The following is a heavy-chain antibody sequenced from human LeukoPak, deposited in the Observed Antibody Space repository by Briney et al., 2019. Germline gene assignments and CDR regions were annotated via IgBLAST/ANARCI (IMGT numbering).Heavy chain of an antibody. CDR1: GGSTSSSNYY. Sequence: SETLSLTCTVSGGSTSSSNYYWGWIRQPPGKGLEWIGGIHYSGNTYYNPSLKSRVTISVDTSKNQFSLKLSSVTAADMAVYYCARLGAGPTYYDFWSGYSSFYFDYWGQGTLVTVSS. D-gene: IGHD3-3*01. V-gene: IGHV4-39*01. CDR2: IHYSGNT. J-gene: IGHJ4*02. CDR3: ARLGAGPTYYDFWSGYSSFYFDY.